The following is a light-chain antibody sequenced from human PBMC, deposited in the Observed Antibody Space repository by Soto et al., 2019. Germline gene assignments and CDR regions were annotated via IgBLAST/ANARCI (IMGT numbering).Light chain of an antibody. CDR1: QTVNIY. J-gene: IGKJ1*01. Sequence: EIVLTQSPATLSLSPGERATLSCRANQTVNIYLAWYQQKPGQAPRLLIYDASNRATGIPARFTGSGSGTDFTLTISSLEPEDFAVYYCQQRSNSWTFGQGTKVEVK. CDR2: DAS. CDR3: QQRSNSWT. V-gene: IGKV3-11*01.